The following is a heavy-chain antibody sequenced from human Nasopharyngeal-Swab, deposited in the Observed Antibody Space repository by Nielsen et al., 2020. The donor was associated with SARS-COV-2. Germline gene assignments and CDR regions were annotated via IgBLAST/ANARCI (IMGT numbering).Heavy chain of an antibody. CDR2: IYPDDSDT. CDR3: ASSPDSSGYPYFQH. J-gene: IGHJ1*01. CDR1: GYSLTTYW. Sequence: GESLKISCKGSGYSLTTYWIGWVRQMPGKGLEWMGIIYPDDSDTIYSPSFQGQVTISADKSIRTAYLQWSSLKASDTAMYYCASSPDSSGYPYFQHWGQGTLVTVSS. V-gene: IGHV5-51*01. D-gene: IGHD3-22*01.